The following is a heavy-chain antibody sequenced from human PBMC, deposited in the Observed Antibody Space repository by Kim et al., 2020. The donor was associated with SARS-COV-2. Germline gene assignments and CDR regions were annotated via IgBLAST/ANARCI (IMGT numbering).Heavy chain of an antibody. D-gene: IGHD3-3*01. V-gene: IGHV1-2*02. CDR3: ARDARVSADY. Sequence: GGTIYSQKLKGRVTMTRETPTNTAYMDLTSLTSDDTAVYYCARDARVSADYWGQGTVVTVSS. J-gene: IGHJ4*02. CDR2: GGT.